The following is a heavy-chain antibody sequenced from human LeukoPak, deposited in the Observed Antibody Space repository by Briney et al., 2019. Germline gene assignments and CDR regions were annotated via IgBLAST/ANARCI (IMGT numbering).Heavy chain of an antibody. CDR3: AKVTVAGYYYGMDV. J-gene: IGHJ6*02. D-gene: IGHD6-19*01. V-gene: IGHV3-30*02. Sequence: GGSLRLSCAASGFTFSIYGMHWVRQAPGKGLEWVAFIRYDGSNKYYADSVKGRFTISRDNSKNTLYLQMNSLRAEDTAVYYCAKVTVAGYYYGMDVWGQGTTVTVSS. CDR1: GFTFSIYG. CDR2: IRYDGSNK.